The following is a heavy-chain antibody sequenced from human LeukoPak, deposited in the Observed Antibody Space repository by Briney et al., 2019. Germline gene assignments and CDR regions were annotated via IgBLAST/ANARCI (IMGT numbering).Heavy chain of an antibody. CDR2: ISSSSSYI. J-gene: IGHJ4*02. CDR1: GFTFSSYS. CDR3: ARDITGTTAFDY. V-gene: IGHV3-21*01. Sequence: PGGSLRLSCAAPGFTFSSYSMNWVRQAPGKGLEWVSSISSSSSYIYYADSVKGRFTISRDNAKNSLYLQMNSLRAEDTAVYYCARDITGTTAFDYWGQGTLVTVSS. D-gene: IGHD1-7*01.